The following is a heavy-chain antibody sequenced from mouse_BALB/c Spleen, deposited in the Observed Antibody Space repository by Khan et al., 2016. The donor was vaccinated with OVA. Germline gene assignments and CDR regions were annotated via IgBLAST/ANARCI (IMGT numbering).Heavy chain of an antibody. CDR1: GFNIKDTY. Sequence: VRLQQSGAELVKPGASVKLSCTASGFNIKDTYLHWVKQRPEQGLEWIGRIAPANGNTQYDPKFQGKATIISDTSSNTSYLQLNSLTSEDTAVYYCARPSYDPRDFEDWGAGTTVTVSS. D-gene: IGHD2-3*01. V-gene: IGHV14-3*02. CDR3: ARPSYDPRDFED. J-gene: IGHJ1*01. CDR2: IAPANGNT.